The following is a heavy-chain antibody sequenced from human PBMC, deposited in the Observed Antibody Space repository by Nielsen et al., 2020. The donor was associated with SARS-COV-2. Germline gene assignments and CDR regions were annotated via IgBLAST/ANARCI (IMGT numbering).Heavy chain of an antibody. CDR1: GGTFSSYA. D-gene: IGHD1-26*01. V-gene: IGHV3-64*01. J-gene: IGHJ6*02. CDR3: ARDLVEYGMDV. CDR2: ISSNGGST. Sequence: SCKASGGTFSSYAMHWVRQAPGKGLEYVSAISSNGGSTYYANSVKGRFTISRDNSKNTLYLQMGSLRAEDMAVYYCARDLVEYGMDVWGQGTTVTVSS.